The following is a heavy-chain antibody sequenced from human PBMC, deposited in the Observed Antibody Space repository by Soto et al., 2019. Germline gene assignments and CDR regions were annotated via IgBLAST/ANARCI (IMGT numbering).Heavy chain of an antibody. CDR3: ARAVRYCSGGSCYSLDYYYYMDV. CDR2: MNPNSGNT. V-gene: IGHV1-8*01. D-gene: IGHD2-15*01. Sequence: GASVKVSCKASGYTFTSYDINWVRQATGQGLEWMGWMNPNSGNTGYAQKFQGRVTMTRNTSISTAYMELSSLRSEDTAVYYCARAVRYCSGGSCYSLDYYYYMDVWGKGTTVTVS. J-gene: IGHJ6*03. CDR1: GYTFTSYD.